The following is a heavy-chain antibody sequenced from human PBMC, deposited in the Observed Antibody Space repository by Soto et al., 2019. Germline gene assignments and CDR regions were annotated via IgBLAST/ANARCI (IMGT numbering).Heavy chain of an antibody. Sequence: SETLSLTCSVSGGSIISYYWSWILQPPWKGLEWIGYIYYTGSTNSNLSLKSRATISLDTSKNQFSLKLSSVTAADTAVYYCARLGYCSSTSCYVLILDYWGQGTLVTVSS. CDR2: IYYTGST. CDR3: ARLGYCSSTSCYVLILDY. J-gene: IGHJ4*02. CDR1: GGSIISYY. D-gene: IGHD2-2*01. V-gene: IGHV4-59*01.